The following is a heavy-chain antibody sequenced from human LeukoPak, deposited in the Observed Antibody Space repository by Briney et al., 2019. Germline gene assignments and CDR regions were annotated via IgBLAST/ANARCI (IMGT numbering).Heavy chain of an antibody. CDR1: GGSISSGGYS. J-gene: IGHJ4*02. CDR3: ARLRITFGGVIA. D-gene: IGHD3-16*02. V-gene: IGHV4-30-4*07. CDR2: IYYSGST. Sequence: SETLSLTCAVSGGSISSGGYSWSWLRQPPGKGLEWIGYIYYSGSTFYNPSLQSRVTISVDKSKNQFSLKLSSVTAADTAVYYCARLRITFGGVIAWGQGTLVTVSS.